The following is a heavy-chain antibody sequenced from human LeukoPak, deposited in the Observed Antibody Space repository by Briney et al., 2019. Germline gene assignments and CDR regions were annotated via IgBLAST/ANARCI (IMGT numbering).Heavy chain of an antibody. CDR1: GYSISSGYY. V-gene: IGHV4-38-2*02. CDR2: IYYSGST. CDR3: ARGGGPYDFWSGYNWFDP. J-gene: IGHJ5*02. Sequence: SETLSLTCTVSGYSISSGYYWGWIRQPPGKGLEWIGSIYYSGSTYYNPSLKSRVTISVDTSKNQFSLKLSSVTAADTAVYYCARGGGPYDFWSGYNWFDPWGQGTLVTVSS. D-gene: IGHD3-3*01.